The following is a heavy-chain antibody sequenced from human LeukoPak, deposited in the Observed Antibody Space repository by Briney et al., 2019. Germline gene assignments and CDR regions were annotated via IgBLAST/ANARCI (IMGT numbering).Heavy chain of an antibody. Sequence: GGSLRLSCAASGFTVSSNYKSWVRQAPGKGLEWVSVFYSIDSAYYADSVKGRFTISRDNSKNTLYLQLNSPRTEDTAVYYCARASAYGSFDLWGQGTMVTVSS. J-gene: IGHJ3*01. CDR2: FYSIDSA. CDR1: GFTVSSNY. CDR3: ARASAYGSFDL. D-gene: IGHD5-12*01. V-gene: IGHV3-66*02.